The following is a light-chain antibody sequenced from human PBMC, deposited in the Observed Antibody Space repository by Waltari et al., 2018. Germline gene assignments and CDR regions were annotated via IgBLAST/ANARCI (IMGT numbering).Light chain of an antibody. CDR3: CSYAGNYVWV. Sequence: QSALTQPAAVSGSPGQSVTISCTGASSAIGRYDIVSWYQQHPGNAPKLVISDVSKRPSGVSDRFSGAKSGDTASLSISGLQFEEEADYYCCSYAGNYVWVFGGGTRLTVL. V-gene: IGLV2-23*02. CDR1: SSAIGRYDI. J-gene: IGLJ3*02. CDR2: DVS.